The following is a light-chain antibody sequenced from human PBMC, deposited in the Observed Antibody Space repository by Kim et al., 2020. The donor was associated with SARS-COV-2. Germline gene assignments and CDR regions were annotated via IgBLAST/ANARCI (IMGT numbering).Light chain of an antibody. CDR3: SSYTSSSTWV. CDR2: DVS. CDR1: SSDVGGYNY. J-gene: IGLJ3*02. Sequence: GQEIHLSCTGTSSDVGGYNYVSWYQQHPGKAPKLMIYDVSKRPSGVSNRFSGSKSGNTASLTISGLQAEDEADYYCSSYTSSSTWVFGGGTQLTVL. V-gene: IGLV2-14*04.